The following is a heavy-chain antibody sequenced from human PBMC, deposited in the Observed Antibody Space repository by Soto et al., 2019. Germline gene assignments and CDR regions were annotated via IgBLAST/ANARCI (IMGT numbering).Heavy chain of an antibody. J-gene: IGHJ3*02. Sequence: QLQLQESGPGLVKPSETLSLTCTVSGGSISSSSYYWGWIRQPPGKGLEWIGSIYYSGRTYYNPAFKIRVSISGATSKNQFSLKLCSVTAADAAVYYCARHPGDLAVAGHDAFDIWGQGTMVTVSS. CDR2: IYYSGRT. CDR3: ARHPGDLAVAGHDAFDI. CDR1: GGSISSSSYY. D-gene: IGHD6-19*01. V-gene: IGHV4-39*01.